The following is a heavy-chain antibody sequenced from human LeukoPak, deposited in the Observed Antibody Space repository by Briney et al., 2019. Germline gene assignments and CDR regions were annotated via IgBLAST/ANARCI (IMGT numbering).Heavy chain of an antibody. J-gene: IGHJ4*02. CDR1: GGSISSGGYY. CDR3: ARVYTAKFDY. V-gene: IGHV4-31*03. CDR2: IYYSGGT. D-gene: IGHD3-16*01. Sequence: SETLSLTCTVSGGSISSGGYYWSWIRQHPGKGLEWIGYIYYSGGTYYNPSLKSRVTISVDTSKNQFSLKLSSVTAADTAVYYCARVYTAKFDYWGQGTLVTVSS.